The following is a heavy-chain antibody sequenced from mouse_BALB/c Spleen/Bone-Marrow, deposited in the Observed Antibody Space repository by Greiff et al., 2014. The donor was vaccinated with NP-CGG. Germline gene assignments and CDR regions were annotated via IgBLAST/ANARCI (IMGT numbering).Heavy chain of an antibody. Sequence: QVQLQQPGAGLVKPGASVKLSCEASGYTFTEYIIHWVKQRSGQGLEWIGWFYPGSGSIKYNEKFKDKATLTADKSSSTVYMELSRLTSEDSAVYFCARHESYGNYLYFDVWGAGTTVTVSS. CDR2: FYPGSGSI. D-gene: IGHD2-10*02. J-gene: IGHJ1*01. V-gene: IGHV1-62-2*01. CDR1: GYTFTEYI. CDR3: ARHESYGNYLYFDV.